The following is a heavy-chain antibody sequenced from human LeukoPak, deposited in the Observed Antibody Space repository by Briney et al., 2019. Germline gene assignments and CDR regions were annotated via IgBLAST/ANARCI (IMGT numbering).Heavy chain of an antibody. Sequence: PGGSLRLSCAASGFTFSNYAMSWVRQAPGRGLEWVSAISGSGDYTNYADSVKGRFTISRDNSKNTLYLQMNSLRAEDTAVYYCCSSNRYYYYMDVWGKGTTVTVSS. CDR2: ISGSGDYT. CDR3: CSSNRYYYYMDV. J-gene: IGHJ6*03. CDR1: GFTFSNYA. V-gene: IGHV3-23*01. D-gene: IGHD1-14*01.